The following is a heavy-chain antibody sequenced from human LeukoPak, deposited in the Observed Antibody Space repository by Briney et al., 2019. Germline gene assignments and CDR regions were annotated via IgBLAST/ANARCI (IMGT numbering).Heavy chain of an antibody. D-gene: IGHD3-22*01. CDR2: INPSGGST. CDR1: GYTFTSYY. J-gene: IGHJ4*02. Sequence: ASVKVSCKASGYTFTSYYMHWVRQAPGQGLEWMGIINPSGGSTSYAQKSQGRVTMTRDTSTSIVYMELSSLRSEDTAVYYCARGARNYDSSGYYYDLDYWGQGTLVTVSS. V-gene: IGHV1-46*01. CDR3: ARGARNYDSSGYYYDLDY.